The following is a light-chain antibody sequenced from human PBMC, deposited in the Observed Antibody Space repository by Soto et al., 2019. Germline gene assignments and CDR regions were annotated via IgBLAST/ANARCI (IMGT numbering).Light chain of an antibody. CDR1: GSDVGAYKY. Sequence: QSVLTQPPSAPGSPGQSLTISCAGTGSDVGAYKYVSWYQQHPGKAPKLIIYEVDKRPSGVPDRFSGSKSGNTASLTVSGLQAEDEADYYCSSYGGSNIPLYVFGTGTTVTVL. V-gene: IGLV2-8*01. J-gene: IGLJ1*01. CDR3: SSYGGSNIPLYV. CDR2: EVD.